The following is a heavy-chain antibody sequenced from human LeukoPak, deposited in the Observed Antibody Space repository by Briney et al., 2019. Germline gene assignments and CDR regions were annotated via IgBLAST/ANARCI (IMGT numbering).Heavy chain of an antibody. V-gene: IGHV3-7*01. CDR3: ARGPILRHFDYYMDV. CDR1: EFNFSHHW. Sequence: GGSLRLSCAASEFNFSHHWMTWVRQAPGKGLELVANIKQDGSETYYVDSVKGRFTISRDNAKNSLDMQMNSLRVEDTAVYYCARGPILRHFDYYMDVWGKGTTVIISS. D-gene: IGHD3-9*01. CDR2: IKQDGSET. J-gene: IGHJ6*03.